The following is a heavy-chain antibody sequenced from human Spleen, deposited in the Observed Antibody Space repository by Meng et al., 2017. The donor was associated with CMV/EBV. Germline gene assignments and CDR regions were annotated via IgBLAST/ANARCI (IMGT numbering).Heavy chain of an antibody. J-gene: IGHJ4*02. D-gene: IGHD6-6*01. CDR3: DLAAPTIDY. V-gene: IGHV3-15*05. Sequence: SCAASGFTVADAWMTCVRRRPGKGLGWVGRIKSRVEGGTTDYATAVRRRFTISRDDSKATLYLQINSLKTEDTTVYYCDLAAPTIDYWGQGTLVTVSS. CDR1: GFTVADAW. CDR2: IKSRVEGGTT.